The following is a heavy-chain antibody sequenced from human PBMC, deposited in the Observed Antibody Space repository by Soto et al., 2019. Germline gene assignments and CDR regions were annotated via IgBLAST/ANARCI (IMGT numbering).Heavy chain of an antibody. V-gene: IGHV3-23*01. CDR1: GFTFNNYA. CDR2: ISGSGGTT. D-gene: IGHD2-21*01. J-gene: IGHJ4*02. Sequence: EVQLLESGGVLVQPGGSLRLSCVASGFTFNNYAMSWVRQTPGKGLEWVSSISGSGGTTYYADSVKGRFTISRDNAKTTLYLQMSSLRAEDTAVYHCAKDICSSTNCHSYFDSWGQGTLVTVSS. CDR3: AKDICSSTNCHSYFDS.